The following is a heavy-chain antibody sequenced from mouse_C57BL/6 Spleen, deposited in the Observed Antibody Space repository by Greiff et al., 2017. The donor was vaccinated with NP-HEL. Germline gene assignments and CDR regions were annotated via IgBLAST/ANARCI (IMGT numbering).Heavy chain of an antibody. CDR2: INPGSGGT. CDR1: GYAFTNYL. CDR3: ARDIYYGNPFAY. D-gene: IGHD2-1*01. V-gene: IGHV1-54*01. Sequence: VQVVESGAELVRPGTSVKVSCKASGYAFTNYLIEWVKQRPGQGLEWIGVINPGSGGTNYNEKFKGKATLTADKSSSTAYMQLSSLTSEDSAVYFCARDIYYGNPFAYWGQGTLVTVSA. J-gene: IGHJ3*01.